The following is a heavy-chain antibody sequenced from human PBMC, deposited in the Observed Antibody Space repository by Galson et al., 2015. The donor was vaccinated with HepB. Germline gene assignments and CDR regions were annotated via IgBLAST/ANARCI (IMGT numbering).Heavy chain of an antibody. Sequence: SLRLSCAASGFTFSNYAMSWVRQAPGKGLEWVSTISGSGGSTYYADSVRGRFTISRDNPKNTLFLQMNSLRAEDTAVYYCAKDHYRSGSHCWFDPWGQGTLVTVSS. CDR1: GFTFSNYA. J-gene: IGHJ5*02. CDR3: AKDHYRSGSHCWFDP. V-gene: IGHV3-23*01. CDR2: ISGSGGST. D-gene: IGHD1-26*01.